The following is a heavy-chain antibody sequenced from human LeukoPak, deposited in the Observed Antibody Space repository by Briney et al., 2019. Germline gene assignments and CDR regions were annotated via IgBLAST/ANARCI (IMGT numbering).Heavy chain of an antibody. V-gene: IGHV3-21*01. D-gene: IGHD3-3*01. CDR2: ISSSSSNI. CDR1: GLTFSTYS. J-gene: IGHJ6*02. CDR3: ASGITIFGVVTTYYYYGMDV. Sequence: GGSLRLSCAASGLTFSTYSMNWVRQAPGKGLEWVSSISSSSSNIYYADSLRGRFTISRDNAKNSLYLQMNSLRAEDTAVYYCASGITIFGVVTTYYYYGMDVWGQGTTVTVSS.